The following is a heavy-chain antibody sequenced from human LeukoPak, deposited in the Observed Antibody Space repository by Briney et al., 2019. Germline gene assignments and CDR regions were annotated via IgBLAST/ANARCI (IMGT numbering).Heavy chain of an antibody. CDR2: FYSGGTT. J-gene: IGHJ2*01. Sequence: PPETLSLTCSVSGASISSSTYSWGWIRQPPGKGLEWIASFYSGGTTSYSPSLKSRLTTSVDTSQNQFSLNLSSVTAADTAVYYCVRHERFWYFDFWGRGPLVTVSS. CDR3: VRHERFWYFDF. CDR1: GASISSSTYS. V-gene: IGHV4-39*01.